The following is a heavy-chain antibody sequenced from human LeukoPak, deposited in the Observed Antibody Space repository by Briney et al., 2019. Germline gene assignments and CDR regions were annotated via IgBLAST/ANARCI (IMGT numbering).Heavy chain of an antibody. Sequence: GGSLRLSCAASGFTFSSYGMHWVRQAPGKGLEWVAVISYDGSNKYYADSVKGRFTISRDNSKNTLYLQVNSLRAEDTAVYYCAKAAPRPTYYDILTGYPRGYYGMDVWGKGTTVTVSS. CDR1: GFTFSSYG. D-gene: IGHD3-9*01. J-gene: IGHJ6*04. V-gene: IGHV3-30*18. CDR3: AKAAPRPTYYDILTGYPRGYYGMDV. CDR2: ISYDGSNK.